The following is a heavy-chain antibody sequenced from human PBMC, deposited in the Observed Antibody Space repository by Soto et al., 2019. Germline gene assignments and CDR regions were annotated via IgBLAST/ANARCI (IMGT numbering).Heavy chain of an antibody. D-gene: IGHD6-6*01. V-gene: IGHV4-34*01. CDR2: ISQSGNT. CDR1: SRSFSGYY. Sequence: KPSETLSLTCSIYSRSFSGYYWSWIRQPPGKGLGWIGEISQSGNTNYSPSLKSRVSISIDTSKKQFSLNLASVSAADTAVYYCARAPKVSGSSQTRPDFWGQGTLVTVSS. CDR3: ARAPKVSGSSQTRPDF. J-gene: IGHJ4*02.